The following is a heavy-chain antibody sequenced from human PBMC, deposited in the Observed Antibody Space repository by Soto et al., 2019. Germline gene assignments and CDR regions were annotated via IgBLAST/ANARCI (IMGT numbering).Heavy chain of an antibody. J-gene: IGHJ6*02. D-gene: IGHD2-2*01. CDR3: ARGAGGVVPAAMSPAFHYYYYGMDV. CDR2: INHSGST. CDR1: GGSFSGYY. V-gene: IGHV4-34*01. Sequence: QVQLQQWGAGLLKPSETLSLTCAVYGGSFSGYYWSWIRQLPGKGLEWIGEINHSGSTNYNPSLKSRVTISVDTSKNQFSLKLSSVTAADTAVYYCARGAGGVVPAAMSPAFHYYYYGMDVWGQGTTVTVSS.